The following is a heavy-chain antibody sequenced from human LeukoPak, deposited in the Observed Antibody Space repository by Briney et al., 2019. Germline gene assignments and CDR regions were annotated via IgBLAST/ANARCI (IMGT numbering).Heavy chain of an antibody. Sequence: GGSLRLSCAASGFTFSNAWMSWVRQAPGKGLEWVGRIKSKTDGETTDYAAPVKGRFTVSRDDSKNMLYLQMDSLKTEDTAIYYCTTGFLWFGELGYWGQGTRVTVSS. CDR1: GFTFSNAW. J-gene: IGHJ4*02. CDR2: IKSKTDGETT. CDR3: TTGFLWFGELGY. V-gene: IGHV3-15*01. D-gene: IGHD3-10*01.